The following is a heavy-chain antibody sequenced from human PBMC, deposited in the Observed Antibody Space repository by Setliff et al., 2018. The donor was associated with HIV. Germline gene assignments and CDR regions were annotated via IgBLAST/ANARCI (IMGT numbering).Heavy chain of an antibody. Sequence: SETLSLTCDVYNASFRDYYRGWIRQAPGKGLEWIGEINQSGSTNYNSSLRSRVAMSINLSKNQFSLKLTSVTAADTAVYYCALRVYGPIEYWGQGNQVTVSS. CDR2: INQSGST. D-gene: IGHD4-17*01. V-gene: IGHV4-34*01. CDR3: ALRVYGPIEY. CDR1: NASFRDYY. J-gene: IGHJ4*02.